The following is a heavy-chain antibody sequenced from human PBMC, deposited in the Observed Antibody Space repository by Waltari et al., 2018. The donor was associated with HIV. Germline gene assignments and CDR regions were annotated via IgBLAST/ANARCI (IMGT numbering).Heavy chain of an antibody. D-gene: IGHD6-13*01. J-gene: IGHJ4*02. CDR1: GYSFTSYW. CDR2: IYPCDSDT. Sequence: EVQLVQSGAEVKKPGESLKLACKGSGYSFTSYWIGWVRQMPGKGLEWMGIIYPCDSDTRYSPSFQAQVTISADKSISTAYLQWSSLKASDTAMYYCARLQGPHTYSSSYGYWGQGTLVTVSS. V-gene: IGHV5-51*01. CDR3: ARLQGPHTYSSSYGY.